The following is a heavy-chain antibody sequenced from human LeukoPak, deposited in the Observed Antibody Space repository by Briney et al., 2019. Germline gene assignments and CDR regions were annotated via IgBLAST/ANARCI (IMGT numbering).Heavy chain of an antibody. CDR3: ARDPTCTSTTCWNWFDP. J-gene: IGHJ5*02. CDR1: GYTFTSYA. D-gene: IGHD2-2*01. CDR2: INAGNGNT. Sequence: ASVKVSCKASGYTFTSYAMHWVRQAPGQRLEWMGWINAGNGNTKYSQKFQGRVTITRDTSSSTAYMELSSLRSEDTAVYYCARDPTCTSTTCWNWFDPWGQGTLVTVSS. V-gene: IGHV1-3*01.